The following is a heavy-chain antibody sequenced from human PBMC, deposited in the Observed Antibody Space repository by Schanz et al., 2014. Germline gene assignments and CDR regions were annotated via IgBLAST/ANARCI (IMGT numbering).Heavy chain of an antibody. Sequence: QVQMVESGGGVVQPGRSLRLSCAASGFAFSVYGMHWVRQAPGKGPEWVAVIWSDGSTKYYADSVKGRFTISRDNSKNTLYLQMNSRRADDTAVFYCAREEGWGIAAAGPKHYYYGMDVWGQGTTVTVSS. CDR1: GFAFSVYG. CDR3: AREEGWGIAAAGPKHYYYGMDV. CDR2: IWSDGSTK. D-gene: IGHD6-13*01. J-gene: IGHJ6*02. V-gene: IGHV3-33*01.